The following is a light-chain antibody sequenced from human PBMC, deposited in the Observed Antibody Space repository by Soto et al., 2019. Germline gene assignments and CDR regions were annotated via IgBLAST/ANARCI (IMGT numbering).Light chain of an antibody. CDR1: QSVSSSY. CDR3: QQYGSSRT. V-gene: IGKV3-20*01. J-gene: IGKJ1*01. CDR2: GAS. Sequence: DILLTQSPATLSLSPGESANLSCRASQSVSSSYLAWYQQKPGQAPRLLIYGASSRATGITDRFSGSGSGTDFTLTISRLEPEDFAVYYCQQYGSSRTFGQGTKV.